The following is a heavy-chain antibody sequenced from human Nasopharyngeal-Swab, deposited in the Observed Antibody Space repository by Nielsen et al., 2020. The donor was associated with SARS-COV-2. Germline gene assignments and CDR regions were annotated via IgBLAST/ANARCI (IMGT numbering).Heavy chain of an antibody. V-gene: IGHV3-48*01. D-gene: IGHD6-19*01. CDR2: ISSSSSTI. CDR3: ARPGIAVGRPLDY. CDR1: GFTFSSYS. J-gene: IGHJ4*02. Sequence: GESLKISCAASGFTFSSYSMNWVRQAPGKGLEWVSYISSSSSTIYYADSVKGRFTISRDNAKNSLYLQMNSLRAEDTAVYYCARPGIAVGRPLDYWGQGTLVTVSS.